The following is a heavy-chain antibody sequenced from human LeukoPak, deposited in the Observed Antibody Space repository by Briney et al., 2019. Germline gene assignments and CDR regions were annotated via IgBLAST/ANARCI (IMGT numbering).Heavy chain of an antibody. J-gene: IGHJ5*02. Sequence: SETLSLTCAVYGGSFSGYYWSWIRQPPGKGLEWIGEINHSGSTNYNPSLKSRVTISVDTSKNQFSLKLSSVTAADTAVYCCARDTAVAWGQGTLVTVSS. CDR1: GGSFSGYY. CDR3: ARDTAVA. CDR2: INHSGST. V-gene: IGHV4-34*01. D-gene: IGHD2-21*01.